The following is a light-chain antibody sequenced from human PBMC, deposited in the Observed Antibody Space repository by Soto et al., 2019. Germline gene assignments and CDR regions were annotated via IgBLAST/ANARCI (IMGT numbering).Light chain of an antibody. CDR3: VAWDDNLSSRV. J-gene: IGLJ3*02. CDR2: MNN. CDR1: RSNIGSAI. V-gene: IGLV1-47*01. Sequence: QSVLTQPPSLSGTPGQTVTISCIGSRSNIGSAIVHWYQQIPGTAPKHLNYMNNQRPSGVPDRFSGSKSGTSASLVITGLRPEGEADYYCVAWDDNLSSRVFGGGTKLTVL.